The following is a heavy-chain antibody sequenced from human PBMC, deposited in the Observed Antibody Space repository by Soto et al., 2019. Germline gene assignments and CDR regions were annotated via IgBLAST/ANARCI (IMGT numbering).Heavy chain of an antibody. J-gene: IGHJ4*02. CDR1: GYTFTIYY. Sequence: ASVKVSCKASGYTFTIYYMHWLRQAPGQGLEWMGIINPVSGDTSYAQKFQGTVTMTRDTSTSTVFMELSSLRSEDTALYYCARGGYSTSSSLYYWGQGTLVTVSS. V-gene: IGHV1-46*01. CDR2: INPVSGDT. D-gene: IGHD6-6*01. CDR3: ARGGYSTSSSLYY.